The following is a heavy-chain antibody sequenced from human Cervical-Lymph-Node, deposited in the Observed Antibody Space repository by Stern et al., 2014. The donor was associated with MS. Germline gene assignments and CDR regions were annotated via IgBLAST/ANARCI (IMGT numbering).Heavy chain of an antibody. CDR3: APGVGPDYSSFLDF. J-gene: IGHJ4*02. Sequence: QVTLKESGPTLVKPTQTLTLTCTFSGFSLPTSGVGVAWIRQPPGKALEWLALIYRNDHKRYNPSLKRTLPITKDTSKNPVVLTITNMDPLGTGPIFFAPGVGPDYSSFLDFWGQGTLVTGS. V-gene: IGHV2-5*01. CDR2: IYRNDHK. CDR1: GFSLPTSGVG. D-gene: IGHD6-19*01.